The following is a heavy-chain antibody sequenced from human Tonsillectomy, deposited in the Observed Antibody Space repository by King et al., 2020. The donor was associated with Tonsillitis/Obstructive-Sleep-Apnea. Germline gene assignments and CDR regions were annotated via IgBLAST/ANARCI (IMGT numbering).Heavy chain of an antibody. Sequence: VQLVESGGGLVQPGRSLRLSCTASGFTFGDYAMSWVREAPGKGLEWVGFIRSNAYGGTTEYAASVKGRFTISIDDSKSIAYLQMNSLKTEDTAVYYCTRAGYDTIIVVRAYYYYYMDVWGKGTTVTVSS. V-gene: IGHV3-49*04. D-gene: IGHD3-22*01. J-gene: IGHJ6*03. CDR2: IRSNAYGGTT. CDR1: GFTFGDYA. CDR3: TRAGYDTIIVVRAYYYYYMDV.